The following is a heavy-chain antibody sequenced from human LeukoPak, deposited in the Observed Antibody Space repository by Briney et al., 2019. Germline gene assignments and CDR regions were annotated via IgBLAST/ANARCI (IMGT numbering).Heavy chain of an antibody. Sequence: GGSLRLSCAASGFTFDDYAMHWVRQAPGKGLEWVSGISWNSGSIAYANSVKGRFTISRDNAKNSLYLQMNSLRAEDTAVYYCAKDGRAGWTHPYYFDYWGQGTLVTVSS. J-gene: IGHJ4*02. D-gene: IGHD6-19*01. V-gene: IGHV3-9*01. CDR2: ISWNSGSI. CDR3: AKDGRAGWTHPYYFDY. CDR1: GFTFDDYA.